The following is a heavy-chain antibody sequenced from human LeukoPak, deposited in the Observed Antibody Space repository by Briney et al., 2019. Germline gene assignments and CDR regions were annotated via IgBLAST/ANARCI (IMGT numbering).Heavy chain of an antibody. Sequence: GGSLRLSCAASGFSFSSYAVTWVRQAPGKGLEWVSSITNSGDFTYYADSVKGRFTISRDNSKNTLYLQMDTLRGEDTAVYYCAQQAWSGAIQGIFHYWGRGTLVTVSS. V-gene: IGHV3-23*01. J-gene: IGHJ4*02. D-gene: IGHD3-10*01. CDR3: AQQAWSGAIQGIFHY. CDR2: ITNSGDFT. CDR1: GFSFSSYA.